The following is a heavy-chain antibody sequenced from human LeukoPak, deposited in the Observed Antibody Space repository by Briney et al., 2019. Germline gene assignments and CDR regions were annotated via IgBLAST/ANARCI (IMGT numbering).Heavy chain of an antibody. CDR1: GYSFTGYY. CDR3: ARDWDPITGTTRWFDP. CDR2: INVNNGAT. V-gene: IGHV1-2*02. J-gene: IGHJ5*02. D-gene: IGHD1-7*01. Sequence: ASVKVSCTASGYSFTGYYMHWVRQAPGQGLEWMGWINVNNGATNYAQKFQGRVTVTRDTSISTAYMELSRLRSDDTAVYYCARDWDPITGTTRWFDPWGQGTLVTVSS.